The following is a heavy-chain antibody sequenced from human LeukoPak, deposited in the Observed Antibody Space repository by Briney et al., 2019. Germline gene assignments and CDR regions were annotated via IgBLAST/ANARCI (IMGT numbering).Heavy chain of an antibody. CDR3: AKEDYQLLSFRDYYYYMDV. V-gene: IGHV3-30-3*01. D-gene: IGHD2-2*01. CDR1: GFTFSSYA. Sequence: PGGSLRLSFAASGFTFSSYAMHWVRQAPGKGLEWVAVISYDGSNKYYADSVKGRFTISRDNSKNTLYLQMNSLRAEDTAVYYCAKEDYQLLSFRDYYYYMDVWGKGTTVTVSS. J-gene: IGHJ6*03. CDR2: ISYDGSNK.